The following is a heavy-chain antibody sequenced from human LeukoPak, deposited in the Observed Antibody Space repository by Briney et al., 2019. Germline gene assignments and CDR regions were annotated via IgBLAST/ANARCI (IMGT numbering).Heavy chain of an antibody. CDR2: ISGSGGST. J-gene: IGHJ3*02. CDR3: AKGEIPVLGGHAFDI. CDR1: GFTFSSYA. D-gene: IGHD1-26*01. V-gene: IGHV3-23*01. Sequence: GGSLRLSCAASGFTFSSYAMSWVRQAPGKGLEWVSAISGSGGSTYYADSVKGRFTISTDNSKNTLYLQMNSLRAEDTAVYYCAKGEIPVLGGHAFDIWGQGTMVTVSS.